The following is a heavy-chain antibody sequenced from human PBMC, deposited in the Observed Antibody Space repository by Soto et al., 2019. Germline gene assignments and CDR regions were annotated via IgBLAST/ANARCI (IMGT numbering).Heavy chain of an antibody. CDR3: ARPGLVLLDATEVDYHYYGMDV. Sequence: EVQLVESGGGLVKPGGSLRLSCAASGFTFSSYSMNWVRQAPGKGLEWVSCISGGSSYIYYADSVKGRFTISRDNAKNSLYLQMNSLRAEDTAVYYCARPGLVLLDATEVDYHYYGMDVWGQGTTVTVSS. J-gene: IGHJ6*02. D-gene: IGHD3-22*01. CDR1: GFTFSSYS. CDR2: ISGGSSYI. V-gene: IGHV3-21*01.